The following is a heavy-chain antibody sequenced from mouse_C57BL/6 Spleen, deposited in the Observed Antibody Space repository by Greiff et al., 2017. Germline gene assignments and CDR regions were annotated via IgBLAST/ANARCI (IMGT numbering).Heavy chain of an antibody. V-gene: IGHV1-26*01. CDR2: INPNNGGT. D-gene: IGHD1-2*01. CDR1: GYTFTDYY. CDR3: AREPLLR. Sequence: EVQLQQSGPELVKPGASVKISCKASGYTFTDYYMNWVKQSHGKSLEWIGDINPNNGGTSYNQKFKGKATLTVDKSSSTAYMELRSLTSEDSAVYYCAREPLLRWGQGTLVTVSA. J-gene: IGHJ3*02.